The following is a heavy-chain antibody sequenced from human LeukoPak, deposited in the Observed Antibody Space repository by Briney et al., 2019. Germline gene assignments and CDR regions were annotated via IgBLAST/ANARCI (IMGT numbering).Heavy chain of an antibody. CDR3: ASPGYCSSTSCYAGGSAFDI. CDR2: INPNSGGT. Sequence: ASVKVSCKASGYTFTGYYMHWVRQAPGQGLEWMGWINPNSGGTNYAQKFQGRVTMTRDTSISTAYMELSRLRSDDTAVYYCASPGYCSSTSCYAGGSAFDIWGQGTMVTVSS. D-gene: IGHD2-2*01. V-gene: IGHV1-2*02. J-gene: IGHJ3*02. CDR1: GYTFTGYY.